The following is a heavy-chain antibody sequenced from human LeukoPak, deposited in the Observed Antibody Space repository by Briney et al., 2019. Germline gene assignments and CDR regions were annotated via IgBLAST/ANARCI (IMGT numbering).Heavy chain of an antibody. Sequence: GRSLRLSCAASGFTFSSYGMHWVRQAPGKGLEWVAVISYDGSNKYYADSVKGRFTISRDNSKNTLYLQMNSLRTEDTAVYYCATVAGTVYWGQGTLVTVSS. CDR2: ISYDGSNK. CDR3: ATVAGTVY. J-gene: IGHJ4*02. V-gene: IGHV3-30*03. D-gene: IGHD6-19*01. CDR1: GFTFSSYG.